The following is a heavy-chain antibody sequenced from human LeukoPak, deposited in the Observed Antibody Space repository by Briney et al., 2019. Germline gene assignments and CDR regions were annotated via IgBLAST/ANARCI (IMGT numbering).Heavy chain of an antibody. J-gene: IGHJ4*02. CDR1: GFTFSSSA. Sequence: GGSLRLSCAASGFTFSSSAMHWVRQAPDKGLEWVAVISYDGSNKYYADSVKGRFTISRDNSKNTLYLQMNSLRAEDTAVYYCAKGQLYGDYGYYFDYWGQGTLVTVSS. V-gene: IGHV3-30-3*01. CDR3: AKGQLYGDYGYYFDY. CDR2: ISYDGSNK. D-gene: IGHD4-17*01.